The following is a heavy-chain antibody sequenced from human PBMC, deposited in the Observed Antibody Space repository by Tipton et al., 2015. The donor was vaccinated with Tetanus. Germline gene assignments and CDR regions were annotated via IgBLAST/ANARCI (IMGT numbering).Heavy chain of an antibody. J-gene: IGHJ4*02. CDR3: VRGRGLGEYSYGFEY. CDR2: IFYGGTT. Sequence: TLSLTCTVSGDSITSFYWSWIRQPPGKGLEWIGYIFYGGTTNYNPSLKSRLTMSFKMSKNQFSLKLTSVTAADTAVYFCVRGRGLGEYSYGFEYWGPGLLVTVSS. CDR1: GDSITSFY. V-gene: IGHV4-59*12. D-gene: IGHD4-11*01.